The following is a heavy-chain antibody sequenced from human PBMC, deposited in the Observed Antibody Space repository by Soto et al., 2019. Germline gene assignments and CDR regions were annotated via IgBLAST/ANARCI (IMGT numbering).Heavy chain of an antibody. CDR1: GGTFSSYA. D-gene: IGHD3-22*01. Sequence: ASVKVSCKASGGTFSSYAISWVRQAPGQGLEWMGGIIPIFGTANYAQKFQGRVTITADESTSTAYMELSSLRSEDTAVYYCARDPYDDSSGYPLSRHWGQGTLVTVSS. CDR3: ARDPYDDSSGYPLSRH. CDR2: IIPIFGTA. J-gene: IGHJ1*01. V-gene: IGHV1-69*13.